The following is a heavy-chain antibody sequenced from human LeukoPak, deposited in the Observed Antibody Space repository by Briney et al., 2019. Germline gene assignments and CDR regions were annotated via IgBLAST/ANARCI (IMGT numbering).Heavy chain of an antibody. CDR1: GFTFSGHE. CDR2: ISGSGGST. Sequence: PGGSLRLSCAASGFTFSGHEMNWVRQAPGKGLEWVSAISGSGGSTYYADSVKGRFTISRDNSKNTLYLQMNSLRAEDSAVYYCAKDLAGATVFDYWGQGTLVTVSS. V-gene: IGHV3-23*01. CDR3: AKDLAGATVFDY. D-gene: IGHD1-26*01. J-gene: IGHJ4*02.